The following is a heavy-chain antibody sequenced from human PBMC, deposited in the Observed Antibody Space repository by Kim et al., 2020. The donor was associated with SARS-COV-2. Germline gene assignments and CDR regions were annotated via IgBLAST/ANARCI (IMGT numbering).Heavy chain of an antibody. J-gene: IGHJ4*02. Sequence: GGSLRLSCAASGFTFSSYSMNWVRQAPGKGLEWVSYISSSSTIYFADSVKGRLTTSRDNAKNSLYLQMNSLRDEDTAVYYCARVDYGDYVYYFDSWVQGT. D-gene: IGHD4-17*01. CDR2: ISSSSTI. CDR3: ARVDYGDYVYYFDS. V-gene: IGHV3-48*02. CDR1: GFTFSSYS.